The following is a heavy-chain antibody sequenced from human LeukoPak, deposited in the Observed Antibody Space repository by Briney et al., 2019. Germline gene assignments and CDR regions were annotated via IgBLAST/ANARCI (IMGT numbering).Heavy chain of an antibody. CDR2: ICPDGTVT. J-gene: IGHJ4*02. CDR3: VRDFRSADY. V-gene: IGHV3-74*01. Sequence: GGSLRLSCAASGFTFSIYCMHWVRQAPGKGPMWVSRICPDGTVTNYADSVKARFIISRDNARNTVYLQMNSLRVEDTAVYYCVRDFRSADYWGQGTLVTVSS. CDR1: GFTFSIYC.